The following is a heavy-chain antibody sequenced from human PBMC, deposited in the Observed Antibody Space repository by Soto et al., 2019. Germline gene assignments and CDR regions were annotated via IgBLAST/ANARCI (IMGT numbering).Heavy chain of an antibody. CDR1: GGSITSGAYY. Sequence: SETLSLTCAVSGGSITSGAYYWTWIRQHPGKGLEWIAYIHYSGRTYYNPSPKSRVTISVDTSNNQFSLKLSSVTAADTAVYYCARYYFDSSGYSNWFDPWGQGTLVTVSS. J-gene: IGHJ5*02. CDR3: ARYYFDSSGYSNWFDP. D-gene: IGHD3-22*01. V-gene: IGHV4-31*11. CDR2: IHYSGRT.